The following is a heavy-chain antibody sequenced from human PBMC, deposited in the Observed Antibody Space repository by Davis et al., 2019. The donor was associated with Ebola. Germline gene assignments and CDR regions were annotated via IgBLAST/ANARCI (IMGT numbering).Heavy chain of an antibody. D-gene: IGHD6-19*01. CDR1: GGSISSSNW. Sequence: MPSETLSLTCAVSGGSISSSNWWSWVHQPPGKGLEWIGEIYHSGSTNYNPSLKSRVTISVDKSKNQFSLKLSSVTAADTAVYYCARTNPRIAVAGTNYYYGMDVWGQGTTVTVSS. J-gene: IGHJ6*02. V-gene: IGHV4-4*02. CDR3: ARTNPRIAVAGTNYYYGMDV. CDR2: IYHSGST.